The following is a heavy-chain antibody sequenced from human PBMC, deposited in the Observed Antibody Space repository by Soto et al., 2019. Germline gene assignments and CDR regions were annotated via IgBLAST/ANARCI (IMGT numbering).Heavy chain of an antibody. CDR2: VFYTGST. Sequence: SETLCLTCAFYGLSFSGYCLSLIRQPPGKGLEWIGRVFYTGSTTYNPSLESRVSVSVDTSKNQFSLKVSGVSAADTAVYYCATSQKGYNWNYFDHWGQGALVTAPQ. V-gene: IGHV4-34*12. CDR3: ATSQKGYNWNYFDH. J-gene: IGHJ4*02. D-gene: IGHD1-20*01. CDR1: GLSFSGYC.